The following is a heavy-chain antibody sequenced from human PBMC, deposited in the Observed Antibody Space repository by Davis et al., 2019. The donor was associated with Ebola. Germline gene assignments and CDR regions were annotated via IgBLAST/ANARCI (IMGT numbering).Heavy chain of an antibody. CDR1: GGTFSSYA. CDR3: ARELGVKLQSSVGFDP. V-gene: IGHV1-69*13. D-gene: IGHD4-11*01. CDR2: IIPIFGTA. J-gene: IGHJ5*02. Sequence: SVKVSCKASGGTFSSYAISWVRQAPGQGLEWMGGIIPIFGTANYAQKFQGRVTITADESTSTAYMELSSLRSEDTAVYYCARELGVKLQSSVGFDPWGQGTLVTVSS.